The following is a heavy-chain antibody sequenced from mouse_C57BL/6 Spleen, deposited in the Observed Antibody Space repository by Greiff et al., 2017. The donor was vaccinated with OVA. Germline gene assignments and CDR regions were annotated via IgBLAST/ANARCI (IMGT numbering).Heavy chain of an antibody. V-gene: IGHV1-50*01. D-gene: IGHD1-1*01. CDR2: IDPSDSYT. CDR1: GYTFTSYW. CDR3: ARKDYSYTLYAMDY. Sequence: QVQLQQPGAELVKPGASVKLSCKASGYTFTSYWMQWVKQRPGQGLEWIGEIDPSDSYTNYNQKFKGKATLTVDTSSSTAYMQLSSLTSEDSAVYDCARKDYSYTLYAMDYWGQGTSVTVSS. J-gene: IGHJ4*01.